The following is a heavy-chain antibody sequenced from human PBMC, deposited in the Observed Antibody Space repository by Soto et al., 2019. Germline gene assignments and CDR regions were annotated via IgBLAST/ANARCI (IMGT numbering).Heavy chain of an antibody. CDR3: ARGIMVRGPKLRLRSSMDV. V-gene: IGHV4-34*01. D-gene: IGHD3-10*01. J-gene: IGHJ6*02. CDR2: INHSGST. Sequence: SETLSLTCAVYGGSFSGYYWSWIRQPPGKGLEWIGEINHSGSTNYNPSLKSRVTISVDTSKNQFSLKLSSVTAADTAVYYCARGIMVRGPKLRLRSSMDVWGQGTTVTVSS. CDR1: GGSFSGYY.